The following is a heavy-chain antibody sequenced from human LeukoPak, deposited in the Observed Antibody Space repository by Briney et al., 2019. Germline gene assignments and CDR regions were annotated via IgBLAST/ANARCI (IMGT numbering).Heavy chain of an antibody. CDR3: ARARYTSGWETLDY. CDR2: ISSSSSIK. J-gene: IGHJ4*02. D-gene: IGHD6-19*01. V-gene: IGHV3-48*03. Sequence: GGSLRLSCIASGFAFNSYEMNWVRQAPGEGLEWVSYISSSSSIKHYADSVKGRFTISRDNAKNSLYLQMNSLRAEDTAVYYCARARYTSGWETLDYWGQGTLVTVSS. CDR1: GFAFNSYE.